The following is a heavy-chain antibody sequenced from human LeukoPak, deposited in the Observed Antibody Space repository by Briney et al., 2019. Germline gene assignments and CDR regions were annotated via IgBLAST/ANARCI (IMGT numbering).Heavy chain of an antibody. CDR2: ISRSGSTI. Sequence: PGGSLRLSCAVSGFTFSDYYMSWLRQAPGKGLEWVTYISRSGSTIYYADSVKGRFTISRDNAKNSLYLQMNSLRAEDTAVYYCAREGNCGGDCDFDYWGQGTLVTVSS. J-gene: IGHJ4*02. CDR3: AREGNCGGDCDFDY. D-gene: IGHD2-21*02. V-gene: IGHV3-11*01. CDR1: GFTFSDYY.